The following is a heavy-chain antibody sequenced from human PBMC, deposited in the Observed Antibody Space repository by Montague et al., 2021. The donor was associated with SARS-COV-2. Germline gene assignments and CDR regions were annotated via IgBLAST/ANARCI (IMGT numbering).Heavy chain of an antibody. CDR3: AKQPGTGAVVYWYFDL. D-gene: IGHD6-19*01. V-gene: IGHV3-23*01. CDR2: IFGSGAGT. CDR1: GFAFNNFA. Sequence: SLRLSCPASGFAFNNFAMTWVRQPPGKGLEWVSSIFGSGAGTYYADSVKGRFTISRDNSRNTVYLQMNSLRSEDTAEYYCAKQPGTGAVVYWYFDLWGRGTVVSVSS. J-gene: IGHJ2*01.